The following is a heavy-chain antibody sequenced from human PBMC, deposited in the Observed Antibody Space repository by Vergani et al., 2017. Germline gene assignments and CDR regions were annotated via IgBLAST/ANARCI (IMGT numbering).Heavy chain of an antibody. D-gene: IGHD3-22*01. J-gene: IGHJ4*02. Sequence: EVQLVQSGAEVKKPGESLKISCQISGYSFTNYWIGWVRQMPGKGLEWMGIIHPADSDTRYSPSFQGQVTITVAKSISTAYLQRSSLRASDSAMYYCARLYGGDSSGSKEFDYWGQGTLVTVSS. CDR1: GYSFTNYW. CDR2: IHPADSDT. CDR3: ARLYGGDSSGSKEFDY. V-gene: IGHV5-51*01.